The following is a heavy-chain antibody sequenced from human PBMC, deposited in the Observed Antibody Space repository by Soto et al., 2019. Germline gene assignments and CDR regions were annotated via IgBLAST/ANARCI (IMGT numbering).Heavy chain of an antibody. D-gene: IGHD6-6*01. CDR2: IIPIFGTA. J-gene: IGHJ3*02. CDR1: GGTFSSYA. V-gene: IGHV1-69*13. CDR3: AREQLAGAFDI. Sequence: GASVKVSCKASGGTFSSYAISWVRQAPGQGLEWMGGIIPIFGTANYAQRFQGRVTITADASTSTAYMELSSLRAADTAVYYCAREQLAGAFDIWGQGTMVTVSS.